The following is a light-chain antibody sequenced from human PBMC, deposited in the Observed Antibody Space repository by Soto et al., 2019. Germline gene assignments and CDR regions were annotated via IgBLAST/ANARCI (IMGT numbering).Light chain of an antibody. Sequence: EIVLTQSPGTLSLSPGERATLSCRASQNISSSYLAWYQQKPGQAPRLLIHAASRRATGIPDRFSGSGSGTDFTLTISRLEPEDFAVYYCQQYGGSALYTFGQGTKLEIK. CDR3: QQYGGSALYT. CDR1: QNISSSY. V-gene: IGKV3-20*01. CDR2: AAS. J-gene: IGKJ2*01.